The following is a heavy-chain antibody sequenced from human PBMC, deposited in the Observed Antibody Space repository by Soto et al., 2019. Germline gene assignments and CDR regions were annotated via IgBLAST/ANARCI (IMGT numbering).Heavy chain of an antibody. J-gene: IGHJ4*02. V-gene: IGHV2-5*02. Sequence: QITLKESGPTLANPTQTLTLTCTFSGFSLSTARASVGWLRQPPGKALEWLALIYWDDDKRYSPSLKSSLTITKDTSTNQVVLTLSNMDPVDTATYYCAHSRGFGELAFDHWGQVTQVTVSS. D-gene: IGHD3-10*01. CDR2: IYWDDDK. CDR1: GFSLSTARAS. CDR3: AHSRGFGELAFDH.